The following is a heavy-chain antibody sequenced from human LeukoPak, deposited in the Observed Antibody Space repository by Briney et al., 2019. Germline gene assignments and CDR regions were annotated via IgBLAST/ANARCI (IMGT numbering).Heavy chain of an antibody. CDR2: TYYRSKWYN. J-gene: IGHJ3*02. CDR1: GDSVSSNSAS. Sequence: SQTLSLTCAISGDSVSSNSASWNWIRQSPSRGLEWLGRTYYRSKWYNDYAVSVKSRIIINPDTSENQFSLQLNAVTPEDTAVYYCTRGSAFDIWGQGTMVTVSS. V-gene: IGHV6-1*01. CDR3: TRGSAFDI.